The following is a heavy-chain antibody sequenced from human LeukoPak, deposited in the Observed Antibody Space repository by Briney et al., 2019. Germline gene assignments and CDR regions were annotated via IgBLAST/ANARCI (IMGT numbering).Heavy chain of an antibody. Sequence: GGSLRLSCAASGFTLSSYSMNWVRQAPGKGLEWISHITWSGSTISYADSVKGRFTISRDSAKNSLYLQMSSLRDEDTAVYYCARNAGNSGYGMDVRGQGTTVTVSS. D-gene: IGHD6-19*01. V-gene: IGHV3-48*02. CDR3: ARNAGNSGYGMDV. CDR1: GFTLSSYS. CDR2: ITWSGSTI. J-gene: IGHJ6*02.